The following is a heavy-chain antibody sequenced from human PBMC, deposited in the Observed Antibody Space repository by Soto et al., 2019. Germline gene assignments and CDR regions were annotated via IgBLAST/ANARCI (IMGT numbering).Heavy chain of an antibody. Sequence: QPGGSLRLSCAASGFTFSSYAMHWVRQAPGKGLEWVAVISYDGSNKYYADSVKGRFTISRDNSKNTLYLQMNSLRAEDTAVYYCARDPRTRKRTKWELLEGGQFDYWGQGTLVTVSS. CDR2: ISYDGSNK. J-gene: IGHJ4*02. CDR1: GFTFSSYA. D-gene: IGHD1-26*01. V-gene: IGHV3-30-3*01. CDR3: ARDPRTRKRTKWELLEGGQFDY.